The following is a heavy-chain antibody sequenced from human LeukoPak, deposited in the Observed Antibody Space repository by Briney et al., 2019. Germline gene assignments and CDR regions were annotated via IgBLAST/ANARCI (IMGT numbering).Heavy chain of an antibody. J-gene: IGHJ4*02. Sequence: ASVKVSCKASGYTFTGYYMHWVRQAPGQGLEWMGGINPNSGGTNYAQKFQGRVTMTRDTSISTAYMELSRLRSDDTAVYYCARGVLMVATGYFDYWGQGTLVTVSS. CDR3: ARGVLMVATGYFDY. CDR2: INPNSGGT. D-gene: IGHD5-12*01. V-gene: IGHV1-2*02. CDR1: GYTFTGYY.